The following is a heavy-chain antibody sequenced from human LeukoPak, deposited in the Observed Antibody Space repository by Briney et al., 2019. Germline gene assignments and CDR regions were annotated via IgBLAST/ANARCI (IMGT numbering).Heavy chain of an antibody. D-gene: IGHD3-3*01. CDR1: GGSISSSSYY. V-gene: IGHV4-39*01. CDR2: IYYSGST. Sequence: SETLSLTCTVSGGSISSSSYYWGWIRQPPGKGLEWIGSIYYSGSTYYNPSLKSRVTISVDTSKNQFSLKLSSVTAADTAVYYCARGNYDFWSGYYFWFDPWGQGTLVTVSS. CDR3: ARGNYDFWSGYYFWFDP. J-gene: IGHJ5*02.